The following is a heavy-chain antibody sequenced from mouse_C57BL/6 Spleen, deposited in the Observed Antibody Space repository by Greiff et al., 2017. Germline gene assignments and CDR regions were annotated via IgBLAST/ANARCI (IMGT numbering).Heavy chain of an antibody. CDR1: GYTFTGYW. J-gene: IGHJ2*01. D-gene: IGHD1-1*01. V-gene: IGHV1-9*01. Sequence: VQLQQSGAELMKPGASVKLSCKATGYTFTGYWIEWVKQRPGHGLEWIGEIFPGSGSTKYNEKFKGKATFTVATSSNTSYMPLSILTSDDSAFYCCASGITTVVADYFAYWGQGTTLTVSS. CDR3: ASGITTVVADYFAY. CDR2: IFPGSGST.